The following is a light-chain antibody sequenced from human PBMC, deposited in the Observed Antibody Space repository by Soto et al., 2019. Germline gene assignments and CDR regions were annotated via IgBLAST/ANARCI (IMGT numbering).Light chain of an antibody. V-gene: IGKV3-20*01. J-gene: IGKJ2*01. CDR2: GAS. Sequence: IMLTQSPGTLSLSPGERATLSCRARQSVSRSYLAWYHQKPGQAPRLLIYGASSRATGIPDRFSGSGSGTDFTLTISRLEPEDFAVYYCQQYDSSPYTFGQGTKLEIK. CDR3: QQYDSSPYT. CDR1: QSVSRSY.